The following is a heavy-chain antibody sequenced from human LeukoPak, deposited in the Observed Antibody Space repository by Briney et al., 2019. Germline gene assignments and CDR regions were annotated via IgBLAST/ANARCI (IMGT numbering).Heavy chain of an antibody. CDR2: IYYSGST. Sequence: SETLSLTCTVSGGSISSYYWSWIRQPPGKGLEWIGYIYYSGSTNYNPSLKSRVAISVDTSKNQFSLKLSSVTAADTAVYYCARHIGTYFSPDYWGQGTLVTVSS. CDR1: GGSISSYY. V-gene: IGHV4-59*08. CDR3: ARHIGTYFSPDY. J-gene: IGHJ4*02. D-gene: IGHD1-26*01.